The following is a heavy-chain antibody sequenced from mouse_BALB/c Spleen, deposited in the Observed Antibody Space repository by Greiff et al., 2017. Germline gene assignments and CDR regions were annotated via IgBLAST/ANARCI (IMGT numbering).Heavy chain of an antibody. J-gene: IGHJ4*01. CDR2: ISNGGGST. D-gene: IGHD6-5*01. CDR1: GFTFSSYT. CDR3: ARALSYPYAMDY. V-gene: IGHV5-12-2*01. Sequence: EVKLMESGGGLVQPGGSLKLSCAASGFTFSSYTMSWVRQTPEKRLEWVAYISNGGGSTYYPDTVKGRFTISRDNAKNTLYLQMSSLKSEDTAMYYCARALSYPYAMDYWGQGTSVTVSS.